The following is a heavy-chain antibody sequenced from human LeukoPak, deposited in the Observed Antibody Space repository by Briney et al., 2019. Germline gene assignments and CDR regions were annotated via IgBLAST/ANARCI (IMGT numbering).Heavy chain of an antibody. J-gene: IGHJ5*01. CDR1: GDSISSGSDYY. V-gene: IGHV4-39*01. Sequence: ASQTLSLTCTVSGDSISSGSDYYWGWIRQPPEKGLEWIGGIYYSGSTYYNPSLKSRVTISVDTSKNQFSLKLSSVTAADAAVYYCARHLRSATGSYYWSDSWGQGALVTVSS. CDR2: IYYSGST. CDR3: ARHLRSATGSYYWSDS. D-gene: IGHD1-26*01.